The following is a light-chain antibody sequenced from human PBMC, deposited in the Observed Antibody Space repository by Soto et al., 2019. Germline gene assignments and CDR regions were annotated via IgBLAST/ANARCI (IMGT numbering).Light chain of an antibody. CDR3: GTWDYSLTSVV. J-gene: IGLJ3*02. CDR1: HSNIGNNF. Sequence: QSVLTQPPSVSAAPGQKVTISCSGSHSNIGNNFVSWYQHVPGTAPKLLIYDNNKRPSGIPERVSGSKPGTSATLVLTGLQTGDEASYYCGTWDYSLTSVVFGGGTKLTVL. V-gene: IGLV1-51*01. CDR2: DNN.